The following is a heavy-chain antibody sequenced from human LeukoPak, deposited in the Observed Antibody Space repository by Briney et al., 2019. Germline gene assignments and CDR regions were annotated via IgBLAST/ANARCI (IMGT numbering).Heavy chain of an antibody. D-gene: IGHD2-15*01. J-gene: IGHJ6*02. V-gene: IGHV1-24*01. CDR3: ARDPRSCGGSCYLDYYYYGMDV. CDR2: FDPEDGET. CDR1: GYTLTELS. Sequence: GASVKVSCKVSGYTLTELSMHWVRQAPGKGLEWMGGFDPEDGETIYAQKFQGRVTITADESTSTAYMELSSLRSEDTAVYYCARDPRSCGGSCYLDYYYYGMDVWGQGTTVSASS.